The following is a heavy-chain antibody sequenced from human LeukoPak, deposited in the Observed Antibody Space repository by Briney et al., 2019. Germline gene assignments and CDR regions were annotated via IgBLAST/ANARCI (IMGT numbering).Heavy chain of an antibody. V-gene: IGHV4-39*01. CDR2: IYYSGST. CDR3: ARLAESSGAPPCYFDY. CDR1: GGSISSSSYY. Sequence: PSETLSLTCTVSGGSISSSSYYWGWIRQPPGKGLEWIGSIYYSGSTYYNLSLKSRVTISVDTSKNQFSLKLSSVTAADTAVYYCARLAESSGAPPCYFDYWGQGTLVTVSS. J-gene: IGHJ4*02. D-gene: IGHD3-22*01.